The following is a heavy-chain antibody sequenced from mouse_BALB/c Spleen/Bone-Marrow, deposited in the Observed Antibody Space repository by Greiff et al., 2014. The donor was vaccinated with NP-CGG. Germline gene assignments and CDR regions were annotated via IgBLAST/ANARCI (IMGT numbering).Heavy chain of an antibody. V-gene: IGHV1-7*01. Sequence: VMLVESGAELAKPGASVKMSCKASGYTFTSYWMHWVKQRPGQGLEWIGYINPSTGYTEYNQKFKDKATLTADKSSSTAYMQLSSLTSEDSAVYYCARKGNYVAMDYWGQGTSVTVSS. CDR2: INPSTGYT. J-gene: IGHJ4*01. CDR1: GYTFTSYW. CDR3: ARKGNYVAMDY. D-gene: IGHD2-1*01.